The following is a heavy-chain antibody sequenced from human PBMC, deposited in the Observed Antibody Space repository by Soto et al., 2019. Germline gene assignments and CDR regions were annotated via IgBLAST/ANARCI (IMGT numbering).Heavy chain of an antibody. CDR1: GGSISSYY. Sequence: SETLSLTCTVSGGSISSYYWSWIRQPPGKGLEWIGYIYYSGSTNYNPSLKSRVTISVDTSKNQFSLKLSSVTAADTAVYYCAREMSSDTWGRFDPWGQGTLVTVSS. J-gene: IGHJ5*02. CDR3: AREMSSDTWGRFDP. CDR2: IYYSGST. V-gene: IGHV4-59*12. D-gene: IGHD5-18*01.